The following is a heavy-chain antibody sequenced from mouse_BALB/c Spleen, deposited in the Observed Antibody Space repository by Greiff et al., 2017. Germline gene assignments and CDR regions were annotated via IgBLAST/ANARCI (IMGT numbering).Heavy chain of an antibody. CDR2: ISSGSSTI. V-gene: IGHV5-17*02. CDR1: GFTFSSYA. J-gene: IGHJ4*01. D-gene: IGHD1-1*01. Sequence: EVKVVESGGGLVKPGGSLKLSCAASGFTFSSYAMSWVRQTPEKRLEWVASISSGSSTIYYADTVKGRFTISRDNPKNTLFLQMTSLRSEDTAMYYCARSYYYGSSFYAMDYWGQGTSVTVSS. CDR3: ARSYYYGSSFYAMDY.